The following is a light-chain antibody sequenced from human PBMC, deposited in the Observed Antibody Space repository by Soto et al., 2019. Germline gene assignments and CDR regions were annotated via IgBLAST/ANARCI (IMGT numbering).Light chain of an antibody. CDR3: SSYTSSSTYV. Sequence: QSVLNQPPSVSGSPGQSVTISCTGTSSDVGSYNRVSWYQQPPGTAPKLMIYEVSNRPSGVPDRFSGSKSGNTASLTISGLQAGDEADYYCSSYTSSSTYVFGTGTKSPS. V-gene: IGLV2-18*02. CDR2: EVS. J-gene: IGLJ1*01. CDR1: SSDVGSYNR.